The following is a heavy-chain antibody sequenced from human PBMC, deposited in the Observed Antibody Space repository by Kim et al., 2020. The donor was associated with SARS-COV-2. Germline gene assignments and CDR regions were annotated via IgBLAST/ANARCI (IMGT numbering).Heavy chain of an antibody. CDR1: GFTFTSSA. CDR2: IVVGSGNT. J-gene: IGHJ3*02. Sequence: SVKVSCKASGFTFTSSAVQWVRQARGQRLEWIGWIVVGSGNTNYAQKFQERVTITRDISTSTAYMELSSLRSEDTAVYYCAAGVSVVTAPYDAFDIWGQGTMVTVSS. D-gene: IGHD2-21*02. V-gene: IGHV1-58*01. CDR3: AAGVSVVTAPYDAFDI.